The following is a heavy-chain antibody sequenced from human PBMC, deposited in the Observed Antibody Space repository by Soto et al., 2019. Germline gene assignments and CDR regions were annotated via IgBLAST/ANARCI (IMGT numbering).Heavy chain of an antibody. CDR2: ISYDGGNK. J-gene: IGHJ6*02. CDR1: GFTFSSYA. CDR3: AKVLGYCSSSSCSRDSYYYYGMDV. Sequence: QVQLVESGGGVVQPGRSLRLSCAASGFTFSSYAMHWVRQAPGKGLEWVAVISYDGGNKYYADSVKGRFSISRDNPKNTLYLQMNSLRAEDTAVYYCAKVLGYCSSSSCSRDSYYYYGMDVWGQGTTVTVSS. D-gene: IGHD2-2*01. V-gene: IGHV3-30*04.